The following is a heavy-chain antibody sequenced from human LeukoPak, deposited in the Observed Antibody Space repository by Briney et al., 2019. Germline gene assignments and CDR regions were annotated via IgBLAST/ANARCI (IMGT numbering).Heavy chain of an antibody. J-gene: IGHJ4*02. CDR2: INPSGGSK. V-gene: IGHV1-46*02. CDR1: GYTFNSYY. D-gene: IGHD1-26*01. Sequence: ASETVSCKASGYTFNSYYMHWVRQAPAQGLEWMGIINPSGGSKSFAQKFQDRVTMTRDTSTSTVYMELRSLRSEDTAVYYCARAPGSYSSSFDYWGQGTLVTVSS. CDR3: ARAPGSYSSSFDY.